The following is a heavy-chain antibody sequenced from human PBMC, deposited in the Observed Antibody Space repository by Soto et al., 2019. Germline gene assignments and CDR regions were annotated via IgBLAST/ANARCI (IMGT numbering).Heavy chain of an antibody. CDR3: ARTETINTLDH. Sequence: EVQLVESGGGLVQPGGSQRLSCVASGFTFSSHWMHWVRQAPGKGLVWVSRINSDGSSTSYADSVKGRFTISRDNAKNTLYLQMNSLRAEDTAVYYCARTETINTLDHWGQGVLVTVSS. D-gene: IGHD4-17*01. V-gene: IGHV3-74*01. CDR1: GFTFSSHW. J-gene: IGHJ4*02. CDR2: INSDGSST.